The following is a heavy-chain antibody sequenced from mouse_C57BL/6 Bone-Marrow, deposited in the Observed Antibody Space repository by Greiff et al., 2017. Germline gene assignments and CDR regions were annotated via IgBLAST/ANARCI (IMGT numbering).Heavy chain of an antibody. CDR1: GYTFTDYE. V-gene: IGHV1-15*01. Sequence: QVQLQQSGAELVRPGASVTLSCKASGYTFTDYEMHWVKQTPVHGLEWIGAIDPETGGTAYNQKFKGKAILTADKSSSTAYMELRSLTSEDSAVYYCTRGYYYGDYYAMDYWGQGTSVTVSS. D-gene: IGHD1-1*01. CDR2: IDPETGGT. J-gene: IGHJ4*01. CDR3: TRGYYYGDYYAMDY.